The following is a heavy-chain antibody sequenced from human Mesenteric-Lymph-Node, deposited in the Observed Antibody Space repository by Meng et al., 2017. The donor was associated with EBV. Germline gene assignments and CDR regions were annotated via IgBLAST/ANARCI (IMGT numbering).Heavy chain of an antibody. CDR1: GFTFSDYD. CDR2: VSSSGNTI. D-gene: IGHD2-21*01. CDR3: TRGIVVVIAYDAFDI. V-gene: IGHV3-11*01. Sequence: VLLVESGGGLVKLGGSLRLSCTASGFTFSDYDMNWFRQAPGKGLEWLSFVSSSGNTIYYADSVKGRFTISRDNAKNSLYLQMNSLRAEDTAVYFCTRGIVVVIAYDAFDIWGQGTMVTVSS. J-gene: IGHJ3*02.